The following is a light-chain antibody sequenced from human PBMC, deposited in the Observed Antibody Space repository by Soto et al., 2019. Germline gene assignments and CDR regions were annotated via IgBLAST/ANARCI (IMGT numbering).Light chain of an antibody. V-gene: IGKV3-11*01. CDR3: RQRNHWRIA. Sequence: EIGMTQSPVTLSLSAGERATXSRRASQSVSSYLAWYQQKPGRAPRLLINDGSDRGAGIPAAFSSSRSGTDFTLTTSSLVPEDYAVYYCRQRNHWRIAFGQGT. J-gene: IGKJ5*01. CDR2: DGS. CDR1: QSVSSY.